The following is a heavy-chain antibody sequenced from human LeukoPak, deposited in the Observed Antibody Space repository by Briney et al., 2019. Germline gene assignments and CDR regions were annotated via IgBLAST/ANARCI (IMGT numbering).Heavy chain of an antibody. Sequence: GASVKVSCKVSGYHFTSYYIHWVRQAPGQGLEWMGIINPGNSSRHYAQQFQGRVTMTSDMSTSTVYMELGGPRSEDTAVYYCARSDSNNRWALWDWGQGTLVTVSS. CDR3: ARSDSNNRWALWD. CDR2: INPGNSSR. V-gene: IGHV1-46*01. D-gene: IGHD3-22*01. CDR1: GYHFTSYY. J-gene: IGHJ4*02.